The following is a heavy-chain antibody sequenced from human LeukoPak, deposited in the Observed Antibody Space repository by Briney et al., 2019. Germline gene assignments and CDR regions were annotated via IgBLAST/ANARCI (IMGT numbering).Heavy chain of an antibody. J-gene: IGHJ6*03. Sequence: SETLSLTCAVYGGSFSGYYWSWIRQPPGKGLEWIGEINHSGSTNYNPSLKSRVTISVDTSKNQFSLKLSSVTAADTAVYYCARWYYDFWSGYSVYYYYYMDVWGKGTTVTVSS. D-gene: IGHD3-3*01. CDR3: ARWYYDFWSGYSVYYYYYMDV. CDR1: GGSFSGYY. V-gene: IGHV4-34*01. CDR2: INHSGST.